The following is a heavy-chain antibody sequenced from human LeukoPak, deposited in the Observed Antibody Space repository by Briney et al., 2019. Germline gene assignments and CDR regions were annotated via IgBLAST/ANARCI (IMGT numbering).Heavy chain of an antibody. Sequence: GGSLRLSCAATGFIFNSYGMHWVRQAPGKGLEWAGFIQSDGSDEFYVDSVKGRFSISRDNSKNTLSLQMNSLRTEDTAVYYCAKDQVTHWGQGTLVTVSS. CDR3: AKDQVTH. J-gene: IGHJ4*02. CDR2: IQSDGSDE. D-gene: IGHD4-11*01. CDR1: GFIFNSYG. V-gene: IGHV3-30*02.